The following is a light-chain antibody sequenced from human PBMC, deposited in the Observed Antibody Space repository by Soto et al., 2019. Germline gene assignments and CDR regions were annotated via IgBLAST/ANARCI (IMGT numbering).Light chain of an antibody. J-gene: IGKJ1*01. CDR3: QQSYRTPWS. V-gene: IGKV1-39*01. CDR1: QSISSY. Sequence: DIQMTQSPSSLSSSVGDRVTITCRASQSISSYLNWYQQKPGKAHKILIYGASSLQSGVPSRFSGSGSETDFTLTISTLQPEDCATYYCQQSYRTPWSFGQGTQVEVK. CDR2: GAS.